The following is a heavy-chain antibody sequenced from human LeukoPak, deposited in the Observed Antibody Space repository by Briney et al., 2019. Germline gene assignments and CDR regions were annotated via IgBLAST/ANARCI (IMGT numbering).Heavy chain of an antibody. Sequence: PSETLSLTCTVSGGSISSYYWSWIRQPPGKGLEWIGYIYYSGSTNYNPSLKSRVTISVDTSKNQFSLKLSSVTAADTAVYYCAALTYYYDSSGYYGGAFDIWGQGTMVTVSS. CDR3: AALTYYYDSSGYYGGAFDI. J-gene: IGHJ3*02. CDR1: GGSISSYY. V-gene: IGHV4-59*01. D-gene: IGHD3-22*01. CDR2: IYYSGST.